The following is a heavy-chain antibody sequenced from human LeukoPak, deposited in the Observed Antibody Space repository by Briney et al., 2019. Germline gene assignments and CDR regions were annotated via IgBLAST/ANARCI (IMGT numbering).Heavy chain of an antibody. Sequence: PGGSLRLSCAASGFTFSSYGMHWVRQAPGRGLEWGAVIWYDGSNKYYADSVKGRFTISRDNSKNTLYLQMNSLRAEDTAVYYCARDGPEYNWNFYYWGQGTLVTVSS. CDR3: ARDGPEYNWNFYY. V-gene: IGHV3-33*01. J-gene: IGHJ4*02. CDR2: IWYDGSNK. CDR1: GFTFSSYG. D-gene: IGHD1-20*01.